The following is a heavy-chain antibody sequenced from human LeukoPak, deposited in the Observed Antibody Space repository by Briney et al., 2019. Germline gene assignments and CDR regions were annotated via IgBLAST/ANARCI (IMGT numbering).Heavy chain of an antibody. CDR2: IYYNEKT. CDR3: ARTTVDNNVRHFHR. V-gene: IGHV4-61*01. CDR1: GDTGISGHAY. D-gene: IGHD3-10*02. J-gene: IGHJ3*02. Sequence: PAETQTLMCTVSGDTGISGHAYWSWVRQTPGKGLEWIGYIYYNEKTKYNTALESRVTLSLDKSKNQFSMRLTSVTAADTAIYYCARTTVDNNVRHFHRWG.